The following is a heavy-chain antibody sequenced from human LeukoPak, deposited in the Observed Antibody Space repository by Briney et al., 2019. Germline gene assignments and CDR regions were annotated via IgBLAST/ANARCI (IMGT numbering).Heavy chain of an antibody. Sequence: QTLSLTCAISGDSVSSNSAAWNWIRQSPSRGLEWLGRTYYRSKWYNDYAVSVKSRITINPDTSKNQFSLQLNSVTPEDTAVYYCARDGLLWFGEVGWFDPWGQGTLVTVSS. CDR3: ARDGLLWFGEVGWFDP. J-gene: IGHJ5*02. D-gene: IGHD3-10*01. CDR1: GDSVSSNSAA. V-gene: IGHV6-1*01. CDR2: TYYRSKWYN.